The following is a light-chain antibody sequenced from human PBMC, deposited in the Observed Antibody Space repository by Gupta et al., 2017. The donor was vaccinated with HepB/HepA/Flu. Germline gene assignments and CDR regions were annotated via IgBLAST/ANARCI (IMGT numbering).Light chain of an antibody. Sequence: QSVLTQPPSASGTPGQVVTSSCSGSGSNIGHNSLVWYQHLPGKAPRALIYNNNQRPSGVPDRFSGSKSGTTASLAISGLQFEDEADYYCSSWDGSLTGFVFGGGTTVTV. CDR1: GSNIGHNS. CDR2: NNN. CDR3: SSWDGSLTGFV. J-gene: IGLJ2*01. V-gene: IGLV1-44*01.